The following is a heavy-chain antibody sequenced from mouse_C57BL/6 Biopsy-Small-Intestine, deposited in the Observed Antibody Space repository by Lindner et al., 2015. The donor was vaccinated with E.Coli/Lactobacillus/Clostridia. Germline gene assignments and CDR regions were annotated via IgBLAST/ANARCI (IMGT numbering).Heavy chain of an antibody. CDR3: ARDYYGSSFPFDY. CDR2: ILPGSGST. V-gene: IGHV1-9*01. D-gene: IGHD1-1*01. J-gene: IGHJ2*01. CDR1: GYTFTGYW. Sequence: VQLQESGAELMSLGLSEASCKATGYTFTGYWIEWVKQRPGHGLEWIGEILPGSGSTNYNEKFKGKATFTADTSSNTAYMQLSSLTTEDSAIYYCARDYYGSSFPFDYWGQGTTLTVSS.